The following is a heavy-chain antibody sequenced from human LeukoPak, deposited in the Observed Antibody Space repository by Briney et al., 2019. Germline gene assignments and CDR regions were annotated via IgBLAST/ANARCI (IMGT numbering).Heavy chain of an antibody. D-gene: IGHD2-2*01. J-gene: IGHJ6*03. CDR2: ISSSSNTI. CDR1: GFTFSSYS. V-gene: IGHV3-48*01. Sequence: PGGSLRLSCAASGFTFSSYSMNWVRQAPGKGLEWVSYISSSSNTIYYADSVKGRFTISRDNAKNSLYLQMNSLRAEDTAVYYCARDGSRYCSSTSCYIYYYYYMDVWGKGTTVTVSS. CDR3: ARDGSRYCSSTSCYIYYYYYMDV.